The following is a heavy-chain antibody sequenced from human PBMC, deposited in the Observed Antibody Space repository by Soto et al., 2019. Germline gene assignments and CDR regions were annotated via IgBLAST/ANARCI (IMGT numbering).Heavy chain of an antibody. CDR1: GYTFTSYY. J-gene: IGHJ5*02. CDR2: INPSGGST. V-gene: IGHV1-46*01. CDR3: ARDSDGIVPGGWFDP. D-gene: IGHD2-2*01. Sequence: ASVKVSCKASGYTFTSYYMHWVRQAPGQGLEWMGIINPSGGSTSYAQKFQGRVTMTRDTSTSTVYMELSSLRSEDTAVYYCARDSDGIVPGGWFDPWGQGTLVTVSS.